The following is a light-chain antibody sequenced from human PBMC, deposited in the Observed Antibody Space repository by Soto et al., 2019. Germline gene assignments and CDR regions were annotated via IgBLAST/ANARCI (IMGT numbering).Light chain of an antibody. Sequence: QSALTQPASVSGSPGQSITISCTGTSSDVGGYNYVSWYQQHPGKAPKLMIYEVSNRPSGVSNRFSGSKSGNTASLTISGLQAEDEADYYCSSYTSSSTLEMGYVFGTGTKVTVL. CDR2: EVS. CDR1: SSDVGGYNY. V-gene: IGLV2-14*01. CDR3: SSYTSSSTLEMGYV. J-gene: IGLJ1*01.